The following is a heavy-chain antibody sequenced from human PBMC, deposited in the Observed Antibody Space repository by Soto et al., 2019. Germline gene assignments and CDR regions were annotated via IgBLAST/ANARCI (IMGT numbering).Heavy chain of an antibody. D-gene: IGHD3-10*01. J-gene: IGHJ3*02. CDR3: TTSPLGVDAFDI. CDR2: IRSRNYGGTT. V-gene: IGHV3-49*04. CDR1: GFTFGDHA. Sequence: PGGSLRLSCTASGFTFGDHAVSWVRQAPGKGLEWVGYIRSRNYGGTTEYAASVKGRITISRDDSKSVANLQMNSLTTADTAVYYCTTSPLGVDAFDIWGQGTMVTVSS.